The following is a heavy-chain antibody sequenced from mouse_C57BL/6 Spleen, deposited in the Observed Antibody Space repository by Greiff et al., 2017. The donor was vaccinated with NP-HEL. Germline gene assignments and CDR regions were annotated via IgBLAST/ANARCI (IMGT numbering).Heavy chain of an antibody. J-gene: IGHJ4*01. D-gene: IGHD1-1*01. CDR3: ARDYGSSYYAMDY. V-gene: IGHV1-52*01. CDR1: GYTFTSYW. CDR2: IDSSDSET. Sequence: QVQLQQPGAELVRPGSSVKLSCKASGYTFTSYWMHWVKQRPIQGLEWIGNIDSSDSETHYNQKFKDKATLTVDKSSSTAYMQLSSLTSEDSAVYYCARDYGSSYYAMDYWGQGTSVTVSS.